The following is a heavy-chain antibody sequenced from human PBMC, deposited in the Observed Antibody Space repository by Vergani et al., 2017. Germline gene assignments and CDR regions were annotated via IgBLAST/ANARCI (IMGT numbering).Heavy chain of an antibody. J-gene: IGHJ5*02. Sequence: QVQLVQSGAEVKKPGASVKVSCKVSGYTLTELSMHWVRQAPGKGLEWMGGFDPENGETIYAQKFQGRVTMTEDTSTDTAYMELSSLRSDDTAVYYCASLVEAAAGTGWFDPWGQGTLVTVSS. CDR2: FDPENGET. CDR1: GYTLTELS. V-gene: IGHV1-24*01. CDR3: ASLVEAAAGTGWFDP. D-gene: IGHD6-13*01.